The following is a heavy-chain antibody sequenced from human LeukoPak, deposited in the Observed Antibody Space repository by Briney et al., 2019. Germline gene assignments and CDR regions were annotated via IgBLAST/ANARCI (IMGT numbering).Heavy chain of an antibody. V-gene: IGHV1-2*02. Sequence: GASVKVSCKTSGYTFTDYYMHWVRQAPGQGLEWMGWINPNGGDTNYAQRFQGRVTMTRDTSISTAYMELSWLTSDDTAVYHCSTLKETDYWGPGTLVTVPS. CDR3: STLKETDY. CDR1: GYTFTDYY. J-gene: IGHJ4*02. CDR2: INPNGGDT.